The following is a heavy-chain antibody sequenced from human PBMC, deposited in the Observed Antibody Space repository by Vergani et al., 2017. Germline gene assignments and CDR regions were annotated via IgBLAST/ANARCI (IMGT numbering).Heavy chain of an antibody. CDR1: FDSIRNLY. D-gene: IGHD6-13*01. Sequence: QVQLQESGPGLVKSSETLSLTCSVSFDSIRNLYCNWIRQPPGKGLEWIGSIHYSENTNYNPSLKTRVTISVDTSKNQFSLTLTSVTAADTAVYYCARGSRMSSSWYDAFDIWGQGTMVTVSS. V-gene: IGHV4-59*11. CDR2: IHYSENT. J-gene: IGHJ3*02. CDR3: ARGSRMSSSWYDAFDI.